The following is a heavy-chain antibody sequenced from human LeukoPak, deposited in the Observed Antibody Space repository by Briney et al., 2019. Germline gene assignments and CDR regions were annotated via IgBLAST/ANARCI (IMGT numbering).Heavy chain of an antibody. J-gene: IGHJ4*02. CDR3: AKRGDFRDIDY. CDR1: GFTFSSYG. V-gene: IGHV3-30*18. D-gene: IGHD5-24*01. Sequence: SGGSLRLSCAASGFTFSSYGMHWVRQAPGKGLEWVAVISYDEYNKYYADSVKGRFTISRDNSKNTLYLQMNSLRAEDTAVYYCAKRGDFRDIDYWGQGTLVTVSS. CDR2: ISYDEYNK.